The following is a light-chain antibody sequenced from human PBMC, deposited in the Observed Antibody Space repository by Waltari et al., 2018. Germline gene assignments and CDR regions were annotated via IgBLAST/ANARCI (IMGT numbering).Light chain of an antibody. J-gene: IGKJ5*01. V-gene: IGKV3-15*01. CDR2: GTS. CDR3: QQYGHWPPIT. Sequence: EMVLTQSPATLSVSPGESAALSCRASQSISSSLAWYQQKPGQAPRLLLFGTSTRATGVPARFSGSGSGTEFTLTISNMQSEDFGVYYCQQYGHWPPITFGQGTRLEIE. CDR1: QSISSS.